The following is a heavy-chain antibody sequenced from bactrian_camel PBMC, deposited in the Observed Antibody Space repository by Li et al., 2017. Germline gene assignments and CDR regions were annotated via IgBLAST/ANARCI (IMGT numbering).Heavy chain of an antibody. CDR3: VKPNPDARGGFDH. CDR2: SSSGALSL. CDR1: GFTFSSYA. V-gene: IGHV3S40*01. J-gene: IGHJ4*01. D-gene: IGHD1*01. Sequence: DVQLVESGGGLVQPGGSVRLSCAASGFTFSSYAMTWVRQGPGKGLEWVSSSSSGALSLVYADSVKGRFTISRDNAKNTVYLLMNSLKPEDTAVYYCVKPNPDARGGFDHWGQGTQVTVS.